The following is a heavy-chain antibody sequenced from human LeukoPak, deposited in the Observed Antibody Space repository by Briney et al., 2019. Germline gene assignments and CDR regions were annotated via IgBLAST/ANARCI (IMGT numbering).Heavy chain of an antibody. J-gene: IGHJ4*02. CDR3: ARVTGYDWESSYDY. CDR1: GGSISSYY. CDR2: TYYSGST. D-gene: IGHD5-12*01. V-gene: IGHV4-59*01. Sequence: PSETLSLTCTVSGGSISSYYWSWLRQPPGKGLEWIGYTYYSGSTNYNPSLKSRVTISVDTSKNQFSLKLSSVTAADTAVYYCARVTGYDWESSYDYWGQGTLVTVSS.